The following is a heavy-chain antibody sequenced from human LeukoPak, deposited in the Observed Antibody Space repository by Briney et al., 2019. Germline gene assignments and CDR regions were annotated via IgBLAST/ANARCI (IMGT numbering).Heavy chain of an antibody. CDR3: AKRYDFWSGYVDY. CDR1: GFTFNSYP. Sequence: GGSLRLSCAASGFTFNSYPMSWVRQAPGKGLEWVSAVSGRGDTTNYVDSVKGRFTISRDNSKNTLYLQMNSLRAEDTAVYYCAKRYDFWSGYVDYWGQGTLVTVSS. J-gene: IGHJ4*02. CDR2: VSGRGDTT. V-gene: IGHV3-23*01. D-gene: IGHD3-3*01.